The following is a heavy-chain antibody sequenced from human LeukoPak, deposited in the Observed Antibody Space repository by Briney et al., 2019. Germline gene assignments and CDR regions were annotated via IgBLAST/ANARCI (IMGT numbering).Heavy chain of an antibody. CDR1: GFTFDDYG. J-gene: IGHJ4*02. CDR3: ARVYYDSSGSSYYFDY. Sequence: PGGSLRLSCAASGFTFDDYGMSWVRQAPGKGLEWVSGINWNGGSTGYADSVKGRFTISRDDAKNSLYLQMNSLRAEDTALYHCARVYYDSSGSSYYFDYWGQGTLVTVSS. CDR2: INWNGGST. D-gene: IGHD3-22*01. V-gene: IGHV3-20*01.